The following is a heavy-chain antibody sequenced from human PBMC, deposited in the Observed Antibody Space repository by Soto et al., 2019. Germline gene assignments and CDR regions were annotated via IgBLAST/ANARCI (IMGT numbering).Heavy chain of an antibody. Sequence: ASVKVSCKATGYSFTSHYIHWVRQAPGQGLEWMGTIFPGGVNIAHAQKFQGRVTMTKDTSTSTVYMELSSLTSEDTAVYYCASSFTVPAAIGYWGQGTLVTVSS. D-gene: IGHD2-2*02. CDR2: IFPGGVNI. CDR1: GYSFTSHY. V-gene: IGHV1-46*01. CDR3: ASSFTVPAAIGY. J-gene: IGHJ4*02.